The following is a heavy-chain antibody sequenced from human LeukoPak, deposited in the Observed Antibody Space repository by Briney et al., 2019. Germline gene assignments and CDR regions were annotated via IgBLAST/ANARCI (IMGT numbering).Heavy chain of an antibody. J-gene: IGHJ5*02. D-gene: IGHD1-26*01. CDR3: ASGTYYRGFDA. Sequence: SQTLSLTCAVSGDTVSSNGAAWNWIRRSPSRGLEWLGRTYYRSKWSNDYAVSVKSRITINPDTSKNQFSLQLNSVTPEDTAVYYCASGTYYRGFDAWGQGTLVTVSS. CDR1: GDTVSSNGAA. V-gene: IGHV6-1*01. CDR2: TYYRSKWSN.